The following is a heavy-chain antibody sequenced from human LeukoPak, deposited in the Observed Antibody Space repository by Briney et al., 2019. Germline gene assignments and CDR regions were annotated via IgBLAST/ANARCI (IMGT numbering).Heavy chain of an antibody. CDR1: GGTFSSYA. CDR2: VIPILGIA. V-gene: IGHV1-69*04. CDR3: ARGSLVLNEGVGVPYAFDI. D-gene: IGHD1-26*01. J-gene: IGHJ3*02. Sequence: ASVKVSCKASGGTFSSYAISWVRQAPGQGLEWMGRVIPILGIANYAQKFQGRVTITADKSTSTTYMELGSLRSEDTAVYYCARGSLVLNEGVGVPYAFDIWGQGTMVTVSS.